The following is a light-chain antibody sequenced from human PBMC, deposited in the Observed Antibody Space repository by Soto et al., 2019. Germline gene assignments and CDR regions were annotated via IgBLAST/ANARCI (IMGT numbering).Light chain of an antibody. Sequence: EIVLTQSPGTLSLSPGERATLSCRASQSVSSSYLAWYQQKPGQAPRLLIYGASSRATGIPDRFSGSGSGTDFTLTFSRLEPEDFAVYYCQQYRSSPLTFGGGTKVEIK. V-gene: IGKV3-20*01. J-gene: IGKJ4*01. CDR3: QQYRSSPLT. CDR1: QSVSSSY. CDR2: GAS.